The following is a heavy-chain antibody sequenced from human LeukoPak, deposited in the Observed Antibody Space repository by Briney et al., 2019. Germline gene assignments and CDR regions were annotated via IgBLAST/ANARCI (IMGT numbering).Heavy chain of an antibody. CDR2: INPNSGGT. CDR1: GYTFTGYY. CDR3: ARDPWYNWNFDY. J-gene: IGHJ4*02. V-gene: IGHV1-2*02. D-gene: IGHD1-20*01. Sequence: GASVKVSCKASGYTFTGYYMHWVRQAPGQGLEWMGWINPNSGGTNYAQKFQGRVTVTRDTSISTAYMELSRLRSDDTAVYYCARDPWYNWNFDYWGQGTLVTVSS.